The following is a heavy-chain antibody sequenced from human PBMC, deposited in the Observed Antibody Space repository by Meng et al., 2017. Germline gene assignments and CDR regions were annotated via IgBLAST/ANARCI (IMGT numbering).Heavy chain of an antibody. V-gene: IGHV3-53*02. J-gene: IGHJ4*02. Sequence: EGQLVEIGGALSQPEGYLRLSCAASGFTVSSNYMSWVRQAPGKGLEWVSVIYSGGSTYYADSVKGRFTISRDNSKNTLYLQMNSLRAEDTAVYYCARDYGDHLGFDYWGQGTLVTVSS. D-gene: IGHD4-17*01. CDR2: IYSGGST. CDR1: GFTVSSNY. CDR3: ARDYGDHLGFDY.